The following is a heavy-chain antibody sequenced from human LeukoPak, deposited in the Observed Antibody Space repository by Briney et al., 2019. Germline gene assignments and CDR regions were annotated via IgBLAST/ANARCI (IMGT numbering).Heavy chain of an antibody. CDR3: AREMAVAGSGVIDS. CDR1: GYTFTSYY. Sequence: ASVKVSCKASGYTFTSYYMHWVRQAPGQGLEWMGWISTYNDNTHYAQKFQGRVTMTTDTSTNTAYMELRSLRSDDTAVYYCAREMAVAGSGVIDSWGQGTLVTVSS. J-gene: IGHJ4*02. CDR2: ISTYNDNT. V-gene: IGHV1-18*04. D-gene: IGHD6-19*01.